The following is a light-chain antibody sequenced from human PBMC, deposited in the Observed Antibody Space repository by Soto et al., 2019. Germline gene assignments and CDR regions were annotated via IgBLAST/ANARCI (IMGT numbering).Light chain of an antibody. V-gene: IGKV1-5*03. Sequence: DIQMTQSPSTLSASVGDRVTITCRASQTIGTWLAWYQQKPGKAPKLLISRTSTLESGVPSRFSGSGCGTAYTLTISYRQRDDFDTFHCQQYNSFAGTFQQGTKVE. CDR3: QQYNSFAGT. CDR1: QTIGTW. J-gene: IGKJ1*01. CDR2: RTS.